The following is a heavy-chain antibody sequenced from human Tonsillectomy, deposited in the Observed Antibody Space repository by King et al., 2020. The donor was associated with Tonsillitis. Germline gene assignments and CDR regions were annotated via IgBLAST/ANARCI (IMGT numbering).Heavy chain of an antibody. J-gene: IGHJ4*02. CDR1: GLTFSSYA. Sequence: VQLVESGGGLVQPGGSLRLSCAASGLTFSSYAMSWVRQAPGKGLEWVSGISGSGAGTYYADSVKGRFTISRDNSKSTLYLQMNSLRAEDTAVYYCAKLRGQLLRDYFDYWGQGTLVTVSS. CDR3: AKLRGQLLRDYFDY. V-gene: IGHV3-23*04. D-gene: IGHD1-26*01. CDR2: ISGSGAGT.